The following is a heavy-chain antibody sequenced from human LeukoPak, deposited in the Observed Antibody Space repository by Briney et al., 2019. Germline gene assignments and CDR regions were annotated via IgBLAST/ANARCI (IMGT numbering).Heavy chain of an antibody. CDR2: INPNGGGT. CDR3: ARERTPGSGYGVDY. V-gene: IGHV1-2*02. J-gene: IGHJ4*02. CDR1: GYTFTGYY. D-gene: IGHD6-25*01. Sequence: GASVKVSCKASGYTFTGYYMHWVRQAPGQGLEWMGWINPNGGGTNYAQKFQGRVTMTGDRSISTAYMELSRLRSDDTAVYYCARERTPGSGYGVDYWGQGTVVTVSS.